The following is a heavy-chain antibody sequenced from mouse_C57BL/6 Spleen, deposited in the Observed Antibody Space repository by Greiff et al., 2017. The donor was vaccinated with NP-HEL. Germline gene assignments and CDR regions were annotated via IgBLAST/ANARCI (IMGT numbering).Heavy chain of an antibody. V-gene: IGHV1-69*01. Sequence: QVQLQQPGAELVMPGASVKLSCKASGYTFTSYWMHWVKQRPGQGLEWIGEIDPSDSYTNYNQKFKGKSTLTVDKSSSTAYMQLSSLTSEDSAVYYCARVRLDYYGSSYDYWGQGTTLTVSS. CDR3: ARVRLDYYGSSYDY. D-gene: IGHD1-1*01. CDR1: GYTFTSYW. J-gene: IGHJ2*01. CDR2: IDPSDSYT.